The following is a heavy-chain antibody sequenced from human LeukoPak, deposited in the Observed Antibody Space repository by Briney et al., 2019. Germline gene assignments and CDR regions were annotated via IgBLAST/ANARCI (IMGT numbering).Heavy chain of an antibody. D-gene: IGHD3-22*01. CDR3: ARGPYYYDNSGYYVNFDY. J-gene: IGHJ4*02. V-gene: IGHV1-46*01. CDR1: GYTVTSYS. Sequence: ASVKVSCKASGYTVTSYSMHWVRQAPGQGLEWMGVINPGGGSTSSAPKFQGRVTMTRDTSTNTVYMEVSSLRSEDTAVYYCARGPYYYDNSGYYVNFDYWGQGTLVTVSS. CDR2: INPGGGST.